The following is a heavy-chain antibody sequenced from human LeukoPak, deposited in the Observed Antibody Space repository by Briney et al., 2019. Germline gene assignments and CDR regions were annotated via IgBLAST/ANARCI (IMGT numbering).Heavy chain of an antibody. CDR2: IIPIFGTA. J-gene: IGHJ3*02. CDR1: GGTFSSYA. D-gene: IGHD3-10*01. CDR3: ASNKVRGVIITLDAFDI. Sequence: GASVKVSCKASGGTFSSYAISWVRQAPGQGLEWMGGIIPIFGTANYAQKFQGRVTITADESTSTAYMELSSLRSEDTAVYYCASNKVRGVIITLDAFDIWGQGTMVTVSS. V-gene: IGHV1-69*13.